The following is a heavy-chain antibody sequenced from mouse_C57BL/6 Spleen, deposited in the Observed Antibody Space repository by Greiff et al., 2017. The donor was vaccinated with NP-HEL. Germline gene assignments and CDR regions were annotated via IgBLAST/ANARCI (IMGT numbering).Heavy chain of an antibody. CDR3: ARFGYYAMDY. J-gene: IGHJ4*01. CDR1: GYTFTSYW. CDR2: IYPGSGST. V-gene: IGHV1-55*01. Sequence: QVQLQQPGAELVKPGASVKMSCKASGYTFTSYWITWVKQRPGQGLEWIGDIYPGSGSTNYNEKFKSKATLTVDKSSSTAYMQLRSLQSEDSAVYYCARFGYYAMDYWGQGTSVTVSS.